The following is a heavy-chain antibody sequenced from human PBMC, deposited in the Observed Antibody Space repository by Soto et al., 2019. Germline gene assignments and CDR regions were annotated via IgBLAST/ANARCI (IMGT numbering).Heavy chain of an antibody. J-gene: IGHJ5*02. Sequence: QVQLQESGPGLVKPTQTLSLTCTVSGGSISSGGYYWSWIRQHPGKGLEWIGYIYHSGSTYYNPSLTSRVTISVGTSKNQFSLKLSSVTAADTAVYYGAREAAGILNWFDPWGQGTLVTVS. CDR3: AREAAGILNWFDP. V-gene: IGHV4-31*03. CDR1: GGSISSGGYY. CDR2: IYHSGST. D-gene: IGHD6-25*01.